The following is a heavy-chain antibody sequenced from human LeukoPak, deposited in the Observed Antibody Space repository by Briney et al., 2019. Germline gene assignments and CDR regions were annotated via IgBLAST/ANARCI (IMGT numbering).Heavy chain of an antibody. J-gene: IGHJ4*02. V-gene: IGHV1-24*01. CDR2: FDPEDGET. CDR1: GYTLTELS. CDR3: ATSHISGYYYYFDY. Sequence: ASVKVSCKVSGYTLTELSMHWVRQAPGKGLEWMGGFDPEDGETIYAQKFQGRVTMTEDTSTDTAYMELSSLRSEDTAVYYCATSHISGYYYYFDYWGQGTLVTVSS. D-gene: IGHD3-22*01.